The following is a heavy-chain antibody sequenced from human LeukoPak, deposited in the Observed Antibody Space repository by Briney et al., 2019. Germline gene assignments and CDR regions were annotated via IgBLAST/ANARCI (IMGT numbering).Heavy chain of an antibody. D-gene: IGHD4-17*01. Sequence: ETLSLTCTVSGGSISSYYWSWIRQPAGKGLEWIGRIYTSGSTNYNPSLKSRVTMSVDTSKNQFSLKLSSVTAADTAVYYCARDNYGDHPYYYYYGMDVWGQGTTVTVSS. CDR3: ARDNYGDHPYYYYYGMDV. V-gene: IGHV4-4*07. CDR1: GGSISSYY. CDR2: IYTSGST. J-gene: IGHJ6*02.